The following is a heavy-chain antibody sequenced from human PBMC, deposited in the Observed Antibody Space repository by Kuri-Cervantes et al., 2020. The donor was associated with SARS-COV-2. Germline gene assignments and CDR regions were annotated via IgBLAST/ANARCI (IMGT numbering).Heavy chain of an antibody. CDR1: GFTFSNHA. D-gene: IGHD4-11*01. CDR2: IYGSDT. Sequence: GGSLRLSCAASGFTFSNHAMQWVRQAPGKGLDWVSGIYGSDTYYADSVKGRFTVSGDISKNTLYLQMNGLRAEDTAVYYCAKTLSTVRYYWYGMDVWGQGTPVTVSS. J-gene: IGHJ6*02. CDR3: AKTLSTVRYYWYGMDV. V-gene: IGHV3-23*01.